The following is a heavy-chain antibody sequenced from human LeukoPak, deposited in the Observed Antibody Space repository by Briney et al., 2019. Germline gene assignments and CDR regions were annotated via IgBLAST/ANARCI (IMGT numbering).Heavy chain of an antibody. CDR2: ISGSGGST. V-gene: IGHV3-23*01. CDR3: ARARSGYYSDY. J-gene: IGHJ4*02. CDR1: GFTFSSYA. Sequence: PGGSLRLSCAASGFTFSSYAMSWVRQVPGKGLEWVSAISGSGGSTYYADSVKGRFTISRDNSKNTLYLQLNSLRADDTAVYYCARARSGYYSDYWGQGTLVTVSS. D-gene: IGHD3-3*01.